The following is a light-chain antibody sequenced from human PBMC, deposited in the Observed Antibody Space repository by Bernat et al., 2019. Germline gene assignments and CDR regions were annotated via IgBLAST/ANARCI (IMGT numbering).Light chain of an antibody. CDR1: RLGNKY. CDR3: QAWDSSTGV. V-gene: IGLV3-1*01. J-gene: IGLJ3*02. CDR2: QDN. Sequence: SYDLTQPPSVSVSPGQTVSITCTGDRLGNKYTCWYQQKPGQTPVLVIYQDNKRPSGIPERFSGSNSGNTATLTISGTQAMDEADYYCQAWDSSTGVFGGGTKLTVL.